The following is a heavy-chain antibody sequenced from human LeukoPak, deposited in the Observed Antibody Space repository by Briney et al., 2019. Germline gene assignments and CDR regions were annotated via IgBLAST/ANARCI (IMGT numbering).Heavy chain of an antibody. CDR1: GFTFSAYS. CDR2: ISATSHYI. V-gene: IGHV3-21*01. CDR3: ARDPEGIAAAGPRSADY. Sequence: GGSLRLSYAASGFTFSAYSMNWVRQAPGMGLEWVSSISATSHYISYSDSVKGRFTVSRGNAKKSLFLDMNSLRAEDTAVYYCARDPEGIAAAGPRSADYWGQGTLVTVSS. D-gene: IGHD6-13*01. J-gene: IGHJ4*02.